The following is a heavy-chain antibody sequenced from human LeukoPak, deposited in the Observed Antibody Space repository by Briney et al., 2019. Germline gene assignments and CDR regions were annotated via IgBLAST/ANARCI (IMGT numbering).Heavy chain of an antibody. CDR1: GFTFSSYA. CDR3: ATRSDYYGSDSAFDI. J-gene: IGHJ3*02. Sequence: PGGSLRLSCAASGFTFSSYAMSWVRQAPGKGLEWVSVIYSGGSTYYADSVKGRFTISRHNSKNTLYLQMNSPRAEDTAVYYCATRSDYYGSDSAFDIWGQGTMVTVSS. D-gene: IGHD3-10*01. CDR2: IYSGGST. V-gene: IGHV3-53*04.